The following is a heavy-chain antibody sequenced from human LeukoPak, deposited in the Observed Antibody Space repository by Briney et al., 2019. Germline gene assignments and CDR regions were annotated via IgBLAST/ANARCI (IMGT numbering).Heavy chain of an antibody. CDR3: ARRLTQLEALIDY. D-gene: IGHD6-6*01. J-gene: IGHJ4*02. CDR2: IYHSGST. Sequence: SETLSLTCTVSGGSISSGNYYWSWIRQPPGKGLEWIGYIYHSGSTYYNPSLKSRVTISVDRSKNQFSLKLSSVTAADTAVYYCARRLTQLEALIDYWGQGTLVTVSS. V-gene: IGHV4-30-2*01. CDR1: GGSISSGNYY.